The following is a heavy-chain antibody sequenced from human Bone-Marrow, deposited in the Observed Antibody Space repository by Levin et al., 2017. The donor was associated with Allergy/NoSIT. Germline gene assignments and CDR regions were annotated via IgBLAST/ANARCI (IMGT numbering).Heavy chain of an antibody. D-gene: IGHD2-21*02. CDR1: GGSISSGDYY. CDR3: ARGVVTAIRSDYYFDY. V-gene: IGHV4-30-4*01. CDR2: IYYSGST. Sequence: SETLSLTCTVSGGSISSGDYYWSWIRQPPGKGLEWIGYIYYSGSTYYNPSLKSRVTISVDTSKNQFSLKLSSVTAADTAVYYCARGVVTAIRSDYYFDYWGQGTLVTVSS. J-gene: IGHJ4*02.